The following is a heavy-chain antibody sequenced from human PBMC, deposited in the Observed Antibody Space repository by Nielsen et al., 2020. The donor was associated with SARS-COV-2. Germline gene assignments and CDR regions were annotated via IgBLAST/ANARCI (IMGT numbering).Heavy chain of an antibody. J-gene: IGHJ4*02. D-gene: IGHD6-19*01. CDR3: AKARASSGWYNFDY. CDR1: GGSISSYY. V-gene: IGHV4-59*01. CDR2: IYYSGST. Sequence: SEILSFTCTVPGGSISSYYWSWIRQPPGKGLEWIGYIYYSGSTNYNPSLKSRVTISVDTSKNQFSLKLSSVTAADTAVYYCAKARASSGWYNFDYWGQGTLVTVSS.